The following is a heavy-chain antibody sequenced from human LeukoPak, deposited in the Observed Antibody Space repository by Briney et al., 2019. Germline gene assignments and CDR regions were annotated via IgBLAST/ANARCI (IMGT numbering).Heavy chain of an antibody. CDR1: GYSFTSYW. Sequence: GESLKISCKGTGYSFTSYWIGWVRQMPGKGLEWMGIIYPGDSDTRYSPSFQGQVTISADKSISTAYLQWSSLKASDTAMYYCARGKVTTTVVTNYFDYWGQGTLVTVSS. J-gene: IGHJ4*02. CDR2: IYPGDSDT. CDR3: ARGKVTTTVVTNYFDY. V-gene: IGHV5-51*01. D-gene: IGHD4-23*01.